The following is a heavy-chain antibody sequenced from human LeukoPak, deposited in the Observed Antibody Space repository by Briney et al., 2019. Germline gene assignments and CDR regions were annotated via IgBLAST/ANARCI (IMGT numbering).Heavy chain of an antibody. J-gene: IGHJ3*02. Sequence: GGSLRLSCAASGFTFSSYAMHWVRQAPGKGLEWVAVISYDGSNKYYADSVKGRFTISRDNSKNTLYLQMNSLRAEDTAVYYCAKVQLITMIVVDAFDIWGQGTMVTVSS. D-gene: IGHD3-22*01. CDR1: GFTFSSYA. V-gene: IGHV3-30*04. CDR3: AKVQLITMIVVDAFDI. CDR2: ISYDGSNK.